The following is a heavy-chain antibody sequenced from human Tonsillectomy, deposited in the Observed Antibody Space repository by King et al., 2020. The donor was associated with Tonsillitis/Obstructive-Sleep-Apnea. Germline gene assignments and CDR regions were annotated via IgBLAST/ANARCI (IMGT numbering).Heavy chain of an antibody. Sequence: VQLVESGGGLVKPEGSLRLSCAASGFTFSSYSMNWVRQAPGKGLEWVSSISSSSSYIYYADSVKGRFTISRDNAKNSLYLQMNSLRAEDTAVFYCARARAVAGPYDAFDIWGQGTMVTVSS. J-gene: IGHJ3*02. V-gene: IGHV3-21*01. CDR3: ARARAVAGPYDAFDI. D-gene: IGHD6-19*01. CDR2: ISSSSSYI. CDR1: GFTFSSYS.